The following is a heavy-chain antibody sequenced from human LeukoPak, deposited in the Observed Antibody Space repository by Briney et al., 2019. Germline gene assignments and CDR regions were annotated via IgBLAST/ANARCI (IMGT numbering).Heavy chain of an antibody. Sequence: PSETLSLTCTVSGGSISSYYWSWIRQPAGKGLEWIGRIYTSGSTNYNPSLKSRVTMSVDTSKNQFSLKLSPVTAADTAVYYCARTPIQLWLGSFDYWGQGTLVTVSS. CDR1: GGSISSYY. J-gene: IGHJ4*02. CDR3: ARTPIQLWLGSFDY. V-gene: IGHV4-4*07. D-gene: IGHD5-18*01. CDR2: IYTSGST.